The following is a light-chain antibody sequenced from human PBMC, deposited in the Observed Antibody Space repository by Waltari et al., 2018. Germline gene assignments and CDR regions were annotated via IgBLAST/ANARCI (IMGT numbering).Light chain of an antibody. J-gene: IGKJ4*01. CDR3: QQYNNWAT. CDR2: GAS. CDR1: QSIANN. Sequence: EVLMTQSPATLSVSPGERATLSCRASQSIANNLAWYQQKKPGQAPRLLIYGASTRATGIPARFSGSGSGTEFTLTISSLQSEDFAVYYCQQYNNWATFGGGTKVEI. V-gene: IGKV3-15*01.